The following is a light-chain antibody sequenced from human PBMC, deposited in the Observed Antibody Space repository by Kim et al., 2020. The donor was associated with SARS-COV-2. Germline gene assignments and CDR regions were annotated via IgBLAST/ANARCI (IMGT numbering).Light chain of an antibody. Sequence: EIVMTQSPATLSVSPGERATLSCRASQSLSSNLAWYQQRPGQAPRLLIYGASTRATGIPARFSGSGSATEFTLTISSLQSEDFAVYYCQQYNNWISFGGGTKLEI. CDR1: QSLSSN. V-gene: IGKV3-15*01. J-gene: IGKJ4*01. CDR2: GAS. CDR3: QQYNNWIS.